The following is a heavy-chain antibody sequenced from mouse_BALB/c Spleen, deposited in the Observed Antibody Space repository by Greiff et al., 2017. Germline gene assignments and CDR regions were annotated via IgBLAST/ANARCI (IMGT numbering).Heavy chain of an antibody. Sequence: QVQLKQSGPELVKPGASVKMSCKASGYTFTDYVISWVKQRTGQGLEWIGEIYPGSGSTYYNEKFKGKATLTADKSSNTAYMQLSSLTSEDSAIYYCARGTTVVAPDYWGQGTTLTVSS. CDR1: GYTFTDYV. CDR3: ARGTTVVAPDY. J-gene: IGHJ2*01. D-gene: IGHD1-1*01. V-gene: IGHV1-77*01. CDR2: IYPGSGST.